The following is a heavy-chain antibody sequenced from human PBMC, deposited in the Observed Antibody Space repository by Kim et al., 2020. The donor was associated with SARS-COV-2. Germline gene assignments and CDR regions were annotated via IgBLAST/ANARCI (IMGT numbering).Heavy chain of an antibody. Sequence: GGSLRLSCAASGFTFSSYGMHWVRQAPGKGLEWVAVISYDGSNKYYADSVKGRFTISRDNSKNTLYLQMNSLRAEDTAVYYCAKDRLAENYDYGMDVWG. V-gene: IGHV3-30*18. CDR1: GFTFSSYG. D-gene: IGHD2-21*01. CDR2: ISYDGSNK. J-gene: IGHJ6*02. CDR3: AKDRLAENYDYGMDV.